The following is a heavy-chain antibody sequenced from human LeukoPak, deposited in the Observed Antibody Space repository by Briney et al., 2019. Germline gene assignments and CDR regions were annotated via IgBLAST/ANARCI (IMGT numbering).Heavy chain of an antibody. D-gene: IGHD2-2*01. V-gene: IGHV3-21*01. CDR2: ISSSSSYI. CDR3: ARGALIVVVPAIFQH. Sequence: GGSLRLSCAASGFTFSSYSMNWVRQAPGKGLEWVSSISSSSSYIYYADSVKGRFTISRDNAKNSLYLQMNSLRAEDTAVYHCARGALIVVVPAIFQHWGQGTLVTVSS. J-gene: IGHJ1*01. CDR1: GFTFSSYS.